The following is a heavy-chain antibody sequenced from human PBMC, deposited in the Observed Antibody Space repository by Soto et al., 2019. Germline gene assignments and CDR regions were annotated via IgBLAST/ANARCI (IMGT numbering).Heavy chain of an antibody. V-gene: IGHV1-58*02. CDR1: EFTFTSSA. Sequence: QMQLVQSGPEVKKPGTSVKVSCKTSEFTFTSSAIQWVRQARGQRLEWRGWIVVGSDNTNYAQKFQERVTNTRDLSTNTIYMDLSGLRSEDTAVYYCAASASFWQNYYYGAMDVWGQGTTVTVSS. CDR3: AASASFWQNYYYGAMDV. J-gene: IGHJ6*02. CDR2: IVVGSDNT.